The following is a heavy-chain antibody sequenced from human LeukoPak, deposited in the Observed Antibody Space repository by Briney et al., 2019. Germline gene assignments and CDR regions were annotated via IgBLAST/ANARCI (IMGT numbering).Heavy chain of an antibody. D-gene: IGHD6-6*01. CDR2: ISWNSGSI. CDR1: GFTFDDYA. J-gene: IGHJ3*02. CDR3: TKAMGIAARGGAFDI. Sequence: GGSLRLSCAASGFTFDDYAMHWVRQAPGKGLEWVSGISWNSGSIGYADSVKGRFTISRDNAKNSLYLQMNSLRAEDTALYYCTKAMGIAARGGAFDIWGQGTMVTVSS. V-gene: IGHV3-9*01.